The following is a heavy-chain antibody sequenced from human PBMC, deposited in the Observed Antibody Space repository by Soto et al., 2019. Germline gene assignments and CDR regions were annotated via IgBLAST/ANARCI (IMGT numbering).Heavy chain of an antibody. CDR2: IYYSGST. CDR3: ARGHQLLLS. CDR1: GGSISNYY. Sequence: SETLSLTCTVSGGSISNYYWSWIRQPPGKGLEWIGYIYYSGSTNYNPSLKSRVTISVDTSKNQFSLKLSSVTAADTAVYYCARGHQLLLSWSQGTLVTVSS. V-gene: IGHV4-59*01. D-gene: IGHD2-2*01. J-gene: IGHJ4*02.